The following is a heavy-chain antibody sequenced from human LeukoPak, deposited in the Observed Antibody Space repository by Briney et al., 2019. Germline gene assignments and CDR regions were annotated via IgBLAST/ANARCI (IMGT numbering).Heavy chain of an antibody. CDR1: GFTFSGSA. Sequence: GGSLRLSCAASGFTFSGSAMHWVRQASGKGLEWVGRIRSKANSYATAYAASVKGRFTISRDDSKNTAYLQMNSLRAEDTAVYYCARRVDTAFDYWGQGTLVTVSS. J-gene: IGHJ4*02. V-gene: IGHV3-73*01. CDR2: IRSKANSYAT. D-gene: IGHD5-18*01. CDR3: ARRVDTAFDY.